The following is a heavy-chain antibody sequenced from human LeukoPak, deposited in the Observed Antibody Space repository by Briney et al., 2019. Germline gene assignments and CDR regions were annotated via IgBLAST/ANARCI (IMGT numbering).Heavy chain of an antibody. CDR1: GFTFSSYW. J-gene: IGHJ4*02. V-gene: IGHV3-7*01. CDR3: AKSLSSRGLIIPKTTRYFDY. Sequence: GGSLRLSCAASGFTFSSYWMSWVRQAPGKGLEWVANIKQDGNDIYYVDSVKGRFTISRDNSKNTLYLQMNSLRAEDTAVYYCAKSLSSRGLIIPKTTRYFDYWGQGTLVTVSS. CDR2: IKQDGNDI. D-gene: IGHD3-10*01.